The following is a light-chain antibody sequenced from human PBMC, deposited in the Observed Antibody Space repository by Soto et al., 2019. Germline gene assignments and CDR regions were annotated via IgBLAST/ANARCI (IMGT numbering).Light chain of an antibody. CDR1: QRVDSS. Sequence: EIVMTESPAILSLASGERATLSCRASQRVDSSLAWYQQTPGQAPRLLIHGASTRAPGVPARFSGSGSGTEFTLTISSLQSEDFAVYYCQQYYKWPRTFGQGTKV. V-gene: IGKV3-15*01. CDR3: QQYYKWPRT. J-gene: IGKJ1*01. CDR2: GAS.